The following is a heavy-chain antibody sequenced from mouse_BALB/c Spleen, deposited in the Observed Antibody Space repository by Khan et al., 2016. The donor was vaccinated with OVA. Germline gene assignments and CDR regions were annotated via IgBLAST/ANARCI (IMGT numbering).Heavy chain of an antibody. Sequence: EVKLLESGGGLVQPGGSLELSCAASGFDFSRYYLSWVRQAPGKGLEWIGEINPESSTMNYTPSLKDKFIISRDTAKNTLYLQMSKVNSEDTALYDCARSGFFALDYGSQGTSVTVAA. CDR1: GFDFSRYY. D-gene: IGHD3-1*01. CDR2: INPESSTM. J-gene: IGHJ4*01. CDR3: ARSGFFALDY. V-gene: IGHV4-1*02.